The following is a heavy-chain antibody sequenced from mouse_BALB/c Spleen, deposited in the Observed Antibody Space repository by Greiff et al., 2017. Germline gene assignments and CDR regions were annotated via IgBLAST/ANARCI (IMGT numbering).Heavy chain of an antibody. CDR3: ARDGNYDYDRFFAY. CDR1: GFTFSSYG. V-gene: IGHV5-6-3*01. Sequence: EVKLVESGGGLVQPGGSLKLSCAASGFTFSSYGMSWVRQTPDKRLELVATINSNGGSTYYPDSVKGRFTISRDNAKNTLYLQMSSLKSEDTAMYYCARDGNYDYDRFFAYWGQGTLVTVSA. D-gene: IGHD2-4*01. J-gene: IGHJ3*01. CDR2: INSNGGST.